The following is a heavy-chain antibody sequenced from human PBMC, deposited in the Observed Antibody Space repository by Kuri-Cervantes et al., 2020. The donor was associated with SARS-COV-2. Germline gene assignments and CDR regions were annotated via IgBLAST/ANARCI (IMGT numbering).Heavy chain of an antibody. CDR1: GGSISSYY. V-gene: IGHV4-59*01. J-gene: IGHJ2*01. CDR3: ARGGYYYDSSGYYMPGGEGYFDL. CDR2: IYYSGST. Sequence: SETLSLTCTVSGGSISSYYWSWIRQPPGQGLEWLGYIYYSGSTKYNPSLESRVTISVDTSKNQFSLKLSSVIAADTAVYYCARGGYYYDSSGYYMPGGEGYFDLWGRGTLVTVSS. D-gene: IGHD3-22*01.